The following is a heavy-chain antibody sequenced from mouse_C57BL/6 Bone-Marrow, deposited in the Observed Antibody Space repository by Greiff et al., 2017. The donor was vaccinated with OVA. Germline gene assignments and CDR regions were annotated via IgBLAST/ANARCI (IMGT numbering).Heavy chain of an antibody. D-gene: IGHD1-1*01. V-gene: IGHV1-5*01. J-gene: IGHJ2*01. Sequence: DVKLQESGTVLARPGASVKMSCKTSGYTFTSYWMHWVKQRPGQGLEWIGAIYPGNSDTSYNQKFKGKAKLTAVTSASTAYMELSSLTNEDSAVYYCTRGTYYGSSYGLDYWGQGTTLTVSS. CDR1: GYTFTSYW. CDR3: TRGTYYGSSYGLDY. CDR2: IYPGNSDT.